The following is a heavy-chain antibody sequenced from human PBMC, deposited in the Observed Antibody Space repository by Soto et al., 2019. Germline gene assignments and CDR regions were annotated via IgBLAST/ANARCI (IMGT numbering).Heavy chain of an antibody. CDR3: AREYSSSFRYYYYGMDV. CDR2: IYYSGST. J-gene: IGHJ6*02. CDR1: GGSVSSGSYY. D-gene: IGHD6-6*01. V-gene: IGHV4-61*01. Sequence: PSETLSLTCTVSGGSVSSGSYYWRWIRQPPGKGLEWIGYIYYSGSTNYNPSLKSRVTISVDTSKNQFSLKLSSVTAADTAVYYCAREYSSSFRYYYYGMDVWGQGTTVTVSS.